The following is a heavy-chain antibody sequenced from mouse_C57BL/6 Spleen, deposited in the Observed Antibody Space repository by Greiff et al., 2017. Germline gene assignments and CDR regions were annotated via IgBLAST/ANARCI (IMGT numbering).Heavy chain of an antibody. J-gene: IGHJ4*01. CDR3: GRGEFCAMDD. CDR2: IYPGDGDT. V-gene: IGHV1-82*01. Sequence: QVQLQQSGPELVKPGASVKISCKASGYAFSSSWMNWVKQRPGKGLEWIGRIYPGDGDTNYNGKFKGKATLTADKSSSTDYMQLSSLTSEDAAVYFSGRGEFCAMDDWGKGTTVTVSS. CDR1: GYAFSSSW.